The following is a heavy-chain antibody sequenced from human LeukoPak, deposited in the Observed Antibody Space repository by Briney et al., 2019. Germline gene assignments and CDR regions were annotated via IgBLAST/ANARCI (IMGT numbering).Heavy chain of an antibody. Sequence: GGSLRLSCAASGFTFSGYGMHWVRQAPGKGLEWVSAISGSGGSTYYADSVKGRFTISRDNSKNTLYLQMNSLRAEDTAVCYCAKARGYCSGGSCPVDYWGQGTLVTVSS. J-gene: IGHJ4*02. CDR2: ISGSGGST. V-gene: IGHV3-23*01. D-gene: IGHD2-15*01. CDR3: AKARGYCSGGSCPVDY. CDR1: GFTFSGYG.